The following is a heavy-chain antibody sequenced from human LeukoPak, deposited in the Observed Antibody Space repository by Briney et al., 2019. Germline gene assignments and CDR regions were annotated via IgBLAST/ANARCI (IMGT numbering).Heavy chain of an antibody. V-gene: IGHV3-20*04. J-gene: IGHJ6*03. D-gene: IGHD6-25*01. CDR3: AKGPIHNTATTFLCYMDV. Sequence: GGSLRLSCAASGFIFDDYAMTWVRQAPGKGLEWVSGINWNGGSTGYADSVKGRFTISRDNAKNSLYLQMNSLRAEDTAVYFCAKGPIHNTATTFLCYMDVWGKGTAVTVSS. CDR1: GFIFDDYA. CDR2: INWNGGST.